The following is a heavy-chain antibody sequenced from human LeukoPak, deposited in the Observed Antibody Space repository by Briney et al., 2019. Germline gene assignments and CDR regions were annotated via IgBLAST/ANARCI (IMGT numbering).Heavy chain of an antibody. J-gene: IGHJ5*02. CDR2: ISPSGGST. CDR3: ARASPFIVASEGIWFDP. V-gene: IGHV1-46*01. CDR1: GYTFTGYW. Sequence: GASVKVSCKAFGYTFTGYWMHWVRQAPGQGPEWMGVISPSGGSTIYTQKFKGRVTLTRDMSTSTDYLELSSLRSEDTAVYYCARASPFIVASEGIWFDPWGQGTLVTVSS. D-gene: IGHD5-12*01.